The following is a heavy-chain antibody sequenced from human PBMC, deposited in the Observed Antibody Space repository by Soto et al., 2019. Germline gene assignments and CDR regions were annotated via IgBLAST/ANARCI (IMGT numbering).Heavy chain of an antibody. CDR1: GFTFSSYW. CDR2: INSDGSST. D-gene: IGHD4-17*01. CDR3: ARDHYGGNGY. J-gene: IGHJ4*02. V-gene: IGHV3-74*01. Sequence: EVQLVESGGGLVQPGGSLRLSCAASGFTFSSYWMHWVRQAPGKGLVWVSRINSDGSSTNYADSVKGRFTISRDNIKKTRYLQMNSLRAEDTAVYYCARDHYGGNGYWGQGTLVTVSS.